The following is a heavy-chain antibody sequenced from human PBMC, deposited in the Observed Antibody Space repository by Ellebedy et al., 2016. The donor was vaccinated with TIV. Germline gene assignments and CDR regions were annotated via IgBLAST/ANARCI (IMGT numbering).Heavy chain of an antibody. V-gene: IGHV3-7*01. CDR1: GFTFSSYW. D-gene: IGHD1-26*01. CDR2: IKQDGSEK. J-gene: IGHJ4*02. Sequence: ESLKISCAASGFTFSSYWMSWVRQAPGKGLEWVANIKQDGSEKYYLDSVKGQFTISRDNDKNSLYLQMNSLRAEDTAMDYCARDLVIYRIVGTTTFGYWGQGTLVTVSS. CDR3: ARDLVIYRIVGTTTFGY.